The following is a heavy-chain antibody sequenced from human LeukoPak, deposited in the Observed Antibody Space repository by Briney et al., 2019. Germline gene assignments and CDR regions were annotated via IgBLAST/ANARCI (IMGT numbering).Heavy chain of an antibody. V-gene: IGHV2-70*11. J-gene: IGHJ3*02. CDR1: GFSLSTSGMC. D-gene: IGHD5-12*01. CDR3: ARGQARSGLNAFDI. CDR2: IDWDDDK. Sequence: SGPALVKPTQTLTLTCTFSGFSLSTSGMCVSWIRQPPGKALEWLARIDWDDDKYYSTSLKTRLTISKDTSKNQVVLTMTNMDPVDTATYYCARGQARSGLNAFDIWGQGTMVTVSS.